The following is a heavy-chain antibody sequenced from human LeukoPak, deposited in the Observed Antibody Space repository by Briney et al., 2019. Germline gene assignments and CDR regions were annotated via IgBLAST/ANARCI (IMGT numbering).Heavy chain of an antibody. V-gene: IGHV3-23*01. J-gene: IGHJ4*02. CDR2: ISGSGDNT. Sequence: GGSLRLSCAASGFTFSSYAMSWVRQAPGKGLEWASAISGSGDNTYYADSVKGRFTISRDNSKNTLYLQMNSLRAEDTAVYYCAKALGYCSSTSCFNFDYWGQGTLVTVSS. CDR3: AKALGYCSSTSCFNFDY. D-gene: IGHD2-2*01. CDR1: GFTFSSYA.